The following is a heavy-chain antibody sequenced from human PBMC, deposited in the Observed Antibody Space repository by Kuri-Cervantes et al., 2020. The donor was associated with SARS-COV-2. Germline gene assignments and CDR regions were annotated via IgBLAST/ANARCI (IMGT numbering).Heavy chain of an antibody. D-gene: IGHD2-21*02. V-gene: IGHV3-30*07. CDR3: ARVSGDPYYFDY. CDR2: ISYDGSNK. Sequence: GESLKISCAASGFTFSSYAMHWVRQAPGKGLEWVAVISYDGSNKYYADSVKGRFTISRDNSKNTLHLQMNSLRAEDTAVYYCARVSGDPYYFDYWGQGTLVTVSS. J-gene: IGHJ4*02. CDR1: GFTFSSYA.